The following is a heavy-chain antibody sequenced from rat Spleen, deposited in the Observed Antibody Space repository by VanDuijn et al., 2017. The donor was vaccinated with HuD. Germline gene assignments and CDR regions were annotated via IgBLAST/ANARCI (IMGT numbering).Heavy chain of an antibody. Sequence: EVQLVESGGGLVQPGRSMKLSCAASGFTFSNYDMAWVRQAPTQGLEWVATISYDGGNTYYRDSVKGRFTISRDNAKSTLYLQMDSLRSEDTATYYCASRTGTWFAYWGQGTLVTVSS. D-gene: IGHD5-1*01. CDR1: GFTFSNYD. V-gene: IGHV5-25*01. CDR3: ASRTGTWFAY. J-gene: IGHJ3*01. CDR2: ISYDGGNT.